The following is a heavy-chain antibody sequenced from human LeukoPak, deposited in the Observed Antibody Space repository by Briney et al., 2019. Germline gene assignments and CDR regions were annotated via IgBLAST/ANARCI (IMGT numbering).Heavy chain of an antibody. CDR3: ARETTYYDILTGYISAFDI. CDR1: GGSISSYY. J-gene: IGHJ3*02. D-gene: IGHD3-9*01. CDR2: IYYSGST. Sequence: SETLSLTCTVSGGSISSYYWSWSRQPPGKGLEWIGYIYYSGSTNYNPSLKSRVTISVDTSKNQFSLKLSSVTAADTAVYYCARETTYYDILTGYISAFDIWGQGTMVTVSS. V-gene: IGHV4-59*01.